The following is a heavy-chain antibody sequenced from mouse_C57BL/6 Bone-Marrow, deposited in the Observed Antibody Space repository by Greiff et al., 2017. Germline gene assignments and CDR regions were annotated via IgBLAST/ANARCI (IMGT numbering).Heavy chain of an antibody. D-gene: IGHD3-2*02. Sequence: QVQLQQSVAELVRPGASVKLSCTASGFNIKNTYMHWVKQRPEQGLEWIGRIDPNSGGTKYNEKFKSKATLTVDKPSSTAYMQLSSLTSEDSAVYYCARSAQATIFAYWGQGTLVTVSA. J-gene: IGHJ3*01. V-gene: IGHV1-72*01. CDR2: IDPNSGGT. CDR3: ARSAQATIFAY. CDR1: GFNIKNTY.